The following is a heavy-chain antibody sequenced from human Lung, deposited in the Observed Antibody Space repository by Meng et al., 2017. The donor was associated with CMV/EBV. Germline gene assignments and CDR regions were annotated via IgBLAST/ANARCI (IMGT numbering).Heavy chain of an antibody. D-gene: IGHD1-26*01. J-gene: IGHJ3*01. V-gene: IGHV3-72*01. CDR1: GFIFSDHY. CDR2: VGNKVSRYST. Sequence: GGSXRLXXAGSGFIFSDHYIDWVRQAPGKGLQWVGRVGNKVSRYSTEFAASVTDRFSFSRDDSENSVYLQMHSLKIEDTAVYYCTKGYSGIDVYAFDVWGPGTXVTVSS. CDR3: TKGYSGIDVYAFDV.